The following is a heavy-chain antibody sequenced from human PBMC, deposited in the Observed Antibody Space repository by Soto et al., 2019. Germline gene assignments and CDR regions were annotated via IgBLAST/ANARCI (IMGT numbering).Heavy chain of an antibody. CDR1: GFTFSSYW. J-gene: IGHJ3*01. D-gene: IGHD4-17*01. CDR2: INSDGSST. CDR3: ARGATVTTKAFDV. Sequence: GGSLRLSCAASGFTFSSYWMHWVRQAPGKGLVWVSRINSDGSSTNYADSVKGRFTISRDNAKNTLFLQMNSLRAEDTAVYYCARGATVTTKAFDVWGQGTMVTVSS. V-gene: IGHV3-74*01.